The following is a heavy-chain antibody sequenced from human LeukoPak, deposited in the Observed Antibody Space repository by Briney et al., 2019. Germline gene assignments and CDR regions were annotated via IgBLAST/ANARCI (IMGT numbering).Heavy chain of an antibody. CDR2: IQQSGGAT. J-gene: IGHJ4*02. CDR3: ARDAYASGIHDY. CDR1: GFTFSSYW. Sequence: GGSLRLSCAASGFTFSSYWMSWVRQAPGRGLEWVANIQQSGGATHYVDSVKGRFTISRDNAKSSLYLQVSSLRVEDTAVYYCARDAYASGIHDYWGQGTLVTVSS. V-gene: IGHV3-7*04. D-gene: IGHD3-10*01.